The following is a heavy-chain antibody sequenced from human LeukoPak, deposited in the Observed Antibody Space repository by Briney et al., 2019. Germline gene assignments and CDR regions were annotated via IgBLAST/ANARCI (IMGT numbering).Heavy chain of an antibody. J-gene: IGHJ3*02. D-gene: IGHD5-18*01. CDR2: IIDSGGAT. Sequence: QPGGSLRLSCAASGFTFSTYAMSWVRQAPRRGLEWVSSIIDSGGATYYADSVKGRFTISRDNAKNSLFLQMNSLRAEDTAVYYCARRVDTVDIWGQGTTVTVSS. CDR1: GFTFSTYA. CDR3: ARRVDTVDI. V-gene: IGHV3-23*01.